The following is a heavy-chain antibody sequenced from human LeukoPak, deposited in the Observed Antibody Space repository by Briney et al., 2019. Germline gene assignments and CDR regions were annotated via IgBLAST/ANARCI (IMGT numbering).Heavy chain of an antibody. CDR1: GYSFTSYW. CDR3: ARHWGAIAERPPVYYYMDV. D-gene: IGHD6-6*01. V-gene: IGHV5-51*01. CDR2: IYPGDSDT. Sequence: GESLKISCKGSGYSFTSYWIGWVRQMPGKGLEWMGIIYPGDSDTRYSPSFQGQVTISADKSISTAYLQWSSLKASDTAMYYCARHWGAIAERPPVYYYMDVWGKGTTVTVSS. J-gene: IGHJ6*03.